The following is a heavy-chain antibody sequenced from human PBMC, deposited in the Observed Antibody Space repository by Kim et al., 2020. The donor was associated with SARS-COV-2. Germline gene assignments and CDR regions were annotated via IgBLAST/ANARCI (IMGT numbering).Heavy chain of an antibody. CDR3: ARVSASPYYHYNGLDV. V-gene: IGHV4-4*02. D-gene: IGHD6-25*01. CDR1: GGSVTGDLW. Sequence: SETLSLTCDVSGGSVTGDLWWSWVRQSPEKGLEWIGDIFHTGRAYYEASLGSRVDISVDKAKNQIFLTLTSVTAADTAVYYCARVSASPYYHYNGLDVWGPGTTVTVTS. CDR2: IFHTGRA. J-gene: IGHJ6*02.